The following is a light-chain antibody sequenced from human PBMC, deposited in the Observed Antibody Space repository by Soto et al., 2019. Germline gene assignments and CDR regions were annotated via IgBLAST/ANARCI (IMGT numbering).Light chain of an antibody. CDR1: SSDVGGYNY. CDR3: SSSGV. CDR2: DVS. Sequence: QSVLTQPASVPGSPGQSITISCTGTSSDVGGYNYVSWYQQHPGKAPKLMIYDVSNRPSGVSNRFSGSKSGNTASLTISGLQAEDEADYYCSSSGVFGGGTKVTVL. V-gene: IGLV2-14*01. J-gene: IGLJ2*01.